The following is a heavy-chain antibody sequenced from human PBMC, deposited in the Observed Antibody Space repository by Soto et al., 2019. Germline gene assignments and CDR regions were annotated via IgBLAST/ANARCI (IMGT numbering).Heavy chain of an antibody. CDR3: AKGAYFDFWSGSQTYYYYMDV. Sequence: GGSLRLSCAASGFTVSSNYMSWVRQAPGKGLEWVSVIYSGGSTYYADSVKGRFTISRDNSKNTLYLQMNSLRAEDTAVYYCAKGAYFDFWSGSQTYYYYMDVWGKGTTVTVSS. J-gene: IGHJ6*03. CDR1: GFTVSSNY. CDR2: IYSGGST. D-gene: IGHD3-3*01. V-gene: IGHV3-53*05.